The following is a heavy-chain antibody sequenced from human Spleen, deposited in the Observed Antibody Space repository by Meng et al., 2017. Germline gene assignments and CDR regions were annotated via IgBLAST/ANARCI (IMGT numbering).Heavy chain of an antibody. D-gene: IGHD5-18*01. CDR2: ISGSGGST. CDR3: ARGYSYSWY. Sequence: GESLKISCAASGFTVSSSYMSWVRQAPGKGLEWVSAISGSGGSTYYADSVKGRFTISRDNSKNTLYLQMNSLRAEDTAVYYCARGYSYSWYWGQGTLVTVSS. V-gene: IGHV3-23*01. CDR1: GFTVSSSY. J-gene: IGHJ4*02.